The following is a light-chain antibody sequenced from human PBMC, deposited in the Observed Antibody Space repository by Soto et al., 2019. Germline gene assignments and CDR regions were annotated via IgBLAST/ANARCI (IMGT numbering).Light chain of an antibody. J-gene: IGKJ1*01. CDR2: GAS. V-gene: IGKV3-20*01. CDR1: QSVSSNY. Sequence: TLSLSPGERATLSCRASQSVSSNYLAWYQQKPGQAPRPLIYGASSRATGIPDRFSGSGAGTDFTLTISRLEPEDFAVYYCQQYGSSPWTFGQGTKVDIK. CDR3: QQYGSSPWT.